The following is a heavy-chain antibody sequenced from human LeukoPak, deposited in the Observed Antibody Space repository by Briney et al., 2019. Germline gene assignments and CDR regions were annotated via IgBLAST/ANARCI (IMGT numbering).Heavy chain of an antibody. CDR3: ARTTYYDFWSGYYNAFDI. J-gene: IGHJ3*02. V-gene: IGHV2-5*01. CDR1: GFSLSTSGVG. Sequence: SGPTLVNPTQTLTLTCTFSGFSLSTSGVGVGWIRQPPGKALEWLAPIYWNDDKRYSPSLKSRLTITKDTSKNQVVLTMTNMDPVDTATYYCARTTYYDFWSGYYNAFDIWGQGTMVTVSS. D-gene: IGHD3-3*01. CDR2: IYWNDDK.